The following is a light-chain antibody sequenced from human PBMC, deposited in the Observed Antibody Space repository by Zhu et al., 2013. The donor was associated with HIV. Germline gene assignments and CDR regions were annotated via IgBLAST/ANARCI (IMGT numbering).Light chain of an antibody. V-gene: IGKV1-5*01. J-gene: IGKJ2*01. CDR2: EAS. CDR1: QSMSNR. CDR3: QQYNSYSP. Sequence: DIQMTQSPSTVSASVGDRVTISCRASQSMSNRLVWYQQKPGKAPKVLIYEASNLESGVSSRFSGSGSGTEFTLTISSLQPDDFATYYCQQYNSYSPFGQGTKLEIK.